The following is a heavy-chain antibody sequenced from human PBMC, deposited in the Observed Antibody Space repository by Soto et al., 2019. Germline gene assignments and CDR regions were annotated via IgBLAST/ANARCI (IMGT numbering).Heavy chain of an antibody. CDR3: ARSGYSYGPFDY. CDR2: TYSGGST. Sequence: GGSLRLSCAASGFTVRSTYMSWVRQAPGKGLEWVSVTYSGGSTYYADSVKGRFTITRDNFKNTLYLQMNSPRAEDTAVYYCARSGYSYGPFDYWGQGTLVTVSS. V-gene: IGHV3-53*01. D-gene: IGHD5-18*01. CDR1: GFTVRSTY. J-gene: IGHJ4*02.